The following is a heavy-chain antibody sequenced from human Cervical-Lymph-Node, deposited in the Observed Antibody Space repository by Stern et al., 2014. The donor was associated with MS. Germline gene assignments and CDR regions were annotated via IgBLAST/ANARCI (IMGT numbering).Heavy chain of an antibody. Sequence: VQLVESGPGLVKPSQTLSLSCAVSGDSISGSSDYWSWIRQPAGGGLEWIGRIYPSGSTRYNPPPRGRDTMSEDTPKKRISRALSSVTAADTAVYYCVRDVRSMYDWDYFWFDPWGQGTLVTVSS. CDR1: GDSISGSSDY. D-gene: IGHD1-7*01. J-gene: IGHJ5*02. V-gene: IGHV4-61*02. CDR2: IYPSGST. CDR3: VRDVRSMYDWDYFWFDP.